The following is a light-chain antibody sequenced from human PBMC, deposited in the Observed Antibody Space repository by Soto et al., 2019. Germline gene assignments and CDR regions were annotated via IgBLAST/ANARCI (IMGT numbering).Light chain of an antibody. CDR1: QSVSSH. CDR2: DAS. CDR3: QQYNNWPRT. V-gene: IGKV3D-15*01. Sequence: QSPATLSLSPGERATVSCRASQSVSSHLAWYQQKRGQAPRLPIYDASSRASNIPARFSGSGSGTDFTLTISSLEPEDFAVYYCQQYNNWPRTFCQGTKVEIK. J-gene: IGKJ1*01.